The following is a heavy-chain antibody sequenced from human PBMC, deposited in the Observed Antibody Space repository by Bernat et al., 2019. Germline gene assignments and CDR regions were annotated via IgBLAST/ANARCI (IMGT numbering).Heavy chain of an antibody. CDR3: AKNQQLATYDY. D-gene: IGHD6-13*01. J-gene: IGHJ4*02. Sequence: QMHLVESGGGVVQPGRSLRLSCAASGFTFSSYGMHWVRQAPGKGLEWVVVISYDGSNKYYADSVKGRFTISRDNSKNTLYLQMNSLRAEDTAVYYCAKNQQLATYDYWGQGTLVTISS. V-gene: IGHV3-30*18. CDR1: GFTFSSYG. CDR2: ISYDGSNK.